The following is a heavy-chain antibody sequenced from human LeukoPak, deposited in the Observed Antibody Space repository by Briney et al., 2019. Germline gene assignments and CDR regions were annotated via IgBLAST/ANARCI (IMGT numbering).Heavy chain of an antibody. J-gene: IGHJ6*02. CDR1: GFTVSSNY. V-gene: IGHV3-53*04. CDR3: ARDPHRNSGYDFWGMDV. D-gene: IGHD5-12*01. CDR2: IYSGGST. Sequence: PGGSLRLSCAASGFTVSSNYMSWVRQAPGKGLEWVSVIYSGGSTYYADSVKGRFTISRHNSKNTLYLQMNSLRAEDTAVYYCARDPHRNSGYDFWGMDVWGQGTTVTVSS.